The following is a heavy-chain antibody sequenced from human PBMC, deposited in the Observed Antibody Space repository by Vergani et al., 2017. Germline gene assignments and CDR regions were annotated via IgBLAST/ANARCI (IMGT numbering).Heavy chain of an antibody. D-gene: IGHD5-12*01. V-gene: IGHV3-23*01. Sequence: EVQLLESGGGLVQPGGSLRLSCEASGFSFPGYAMSWVRQAPGKGLEWVSSVSGSSATPYYADPVKGRFILSRDNAKNTLHLQMNSRRADDTAVDYCTKGSRGYRGYFFDYWGQGTLATVSS. CDR1: GFSFPGYA. J-gene: IGHJ4*02. CDR2: VSGSSATP. CDR3: TKGSRGYRGYFFDY.